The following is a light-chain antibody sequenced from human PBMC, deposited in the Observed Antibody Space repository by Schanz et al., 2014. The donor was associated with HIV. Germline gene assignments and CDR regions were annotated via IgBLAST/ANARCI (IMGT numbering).Light chain of an antibody. CDR2: AAS. Sequence: LTQSPSTLSASVGDRVTITCRASQDISTYLAWYHQKPGKAPNLLTYAASTLHTGVPLRFSGSGSGTDFTLTINCLQPDDFATYYCQQLNSFPYTFGQGTMLEI. CDR1: QDISTY. V-gene: IGKV1-9*01. J-gene: IGKJ2*01. CDR3: QQLNSFPYT.